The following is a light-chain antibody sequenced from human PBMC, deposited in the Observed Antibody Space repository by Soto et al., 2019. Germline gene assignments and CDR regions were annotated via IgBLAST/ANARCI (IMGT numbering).Light chain of an antibody. V-gene: IGKV1-5*03. J-gene: IGKJ1*01. CDR3: QQYNSYWT. CDR1: QRISNW. CDR2: QAS. Sequence: DIQMTQSPSTLSASVGDRVTITCRASQRISNWLAWYQRKPGKAPKLLIYQASSLESGVPSRFSGSGSGTEFTLTISSLQPDDFATYYCQQYNSYWTFGQGTKVEIK.